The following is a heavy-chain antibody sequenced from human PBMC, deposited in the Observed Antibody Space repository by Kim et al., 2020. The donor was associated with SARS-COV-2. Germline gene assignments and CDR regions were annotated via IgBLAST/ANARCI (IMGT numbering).Heavy chain of an antibody. V-gene: IGHV4-34*01. CDR3: GRGGRGSGSYYQGRLPPRMDV. Sequence: SETLSLTCAVYGGSFSGYYWSWIRQAPGKGLEWIGEINHSGSTNYNPSLKSRVIISVDTSKNQFSLKLRSVTAADTAVYYCGRGGRGSGSYYQGRLPPRMDVWGQGTTVTVSS. D-gene: IGHD3-10*01. J-gene: IGHJ6*02. CDR2: INHSGST. CDR1: GGSFSGYY.